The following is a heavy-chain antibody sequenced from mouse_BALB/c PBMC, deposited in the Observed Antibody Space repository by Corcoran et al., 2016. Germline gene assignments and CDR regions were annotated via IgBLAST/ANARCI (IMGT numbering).Heavy chain of an antibody. V-gene: IGHV1-69*02. CDR3: TRWGDGYDEAY. D-gene: IGHD2-2*01. Sequence: QVQLQQPGAELVRPGASVKLSCKASGYTFTSYWINWVKQRPGQGLEWIGNIYPSDSYTNYNQKFKDKATLTVDKSSSTAYMQLSSPTSEDSAVYYCTRWGDGYDEAYWGQGTLVTVSA. CDR1: GYTFTSYW. J-gene: IGHJ3*01. CDR2: IYPSDSYT.